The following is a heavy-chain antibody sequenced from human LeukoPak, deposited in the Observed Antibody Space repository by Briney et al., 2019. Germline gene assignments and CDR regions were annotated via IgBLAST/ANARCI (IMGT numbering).Heavy chain of an antibody. D-gene: IGHD2-2*01. CDR3: ARDRKIVVVPAASNWFDP. V-gene: IGHV1-2*02. Sequence: GASVKVSGKASGYTFTGYYMHWVRQAPGQGLEWMGWINPNSGGTNYAQKFQGRVTMTRDTSISTAYMELSRLRSDDTAVYYCARDRKIVVVPAASNWFDPWGQGTLVTVSS. CDR2: INPNSGGT. CDR1: GYTFTGYY. J-gene: IGHJ5*02.